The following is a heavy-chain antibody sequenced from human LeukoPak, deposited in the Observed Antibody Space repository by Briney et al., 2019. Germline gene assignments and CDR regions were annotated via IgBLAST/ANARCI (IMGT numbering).Heavy chain of an antibody. CDR3: ARDPLGDYAFDY. CDR2: IYYTGTT. Sequence: SETLSLTCTVSGDSISRYYWSWIRQPPGEGLERIGYIYYTGTTNYNPSLKSRVTITVDTSKNQFSLRLSSVTAADTAVYYCARDPLGDYAFDYWGQGTLVTVSS. J-gene: IGHJ4*02. D-gene: IGHD4-17*01. CDR1: GDSISRYY. V-gene: IGHV4-59*01.